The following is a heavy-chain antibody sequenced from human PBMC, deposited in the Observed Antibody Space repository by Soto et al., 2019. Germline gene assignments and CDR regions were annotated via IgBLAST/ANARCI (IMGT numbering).Heavy chain of an antibody. CDR1: GGSISSYY. Sequence: SETLSLTCTVSGGSISSYYWSWIRQPPGKGLEWIGYIYYSGSTYYNPSLKSRVTISVDTSKNQFSLKLSSVTAADTAVYYCARRGVYTIFGVVIPREDYYYYYGMDVWGQGTTVTVS. V-gene: IGHV4-59*04. J-gene: IGHJ6*02. CDR3: ARRGVYTIFGVVIPREDYYYYYGMDV. D-gene: IGHD3-3*01. CDR2: IYYSGST.